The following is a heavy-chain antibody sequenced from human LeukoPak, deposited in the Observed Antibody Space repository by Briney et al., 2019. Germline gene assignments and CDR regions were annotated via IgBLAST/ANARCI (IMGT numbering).Heavy chain of an antibody. CDR2: IIPIFGTA. V-gene: IGHV1-69*05. D-gene: IGHD5-12*01. Sequence: ASVRVSCKASGGTFSSYAISWVRQAPGQGLEWMGRIIPIFGTANYAQKFQGRVTITTDESTSTAYMELSSLRSEDTAVYYCARNIVATIFSPFDYWGQGTLVTVSS. CDR3: ARNIVATIFSPFDY. J-gene: IGHJ4*02. CDR1: GGTFSSYA.